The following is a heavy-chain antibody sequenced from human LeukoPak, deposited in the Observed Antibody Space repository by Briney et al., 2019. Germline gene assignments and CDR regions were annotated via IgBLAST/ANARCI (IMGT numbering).Heavy chain of an antibody. CDR2: ISAYNGNT. Sequence: ASVKVSCTASGYSFTSYGISWVRQATGQGLEWMGWISAYNGNTNYAQKFQGRVTMTRNTSINTAYLELSSLRSDDTAVYFCARGVGGLGNMDVWGKGTTVIISS. CDR1: GYSFTSYG. D-gene: IGHD3-16*01. CDR3: ARGVGGLGNMDV. J-gene: IGHJ6*03. V-gene: IGHV1-18*01.